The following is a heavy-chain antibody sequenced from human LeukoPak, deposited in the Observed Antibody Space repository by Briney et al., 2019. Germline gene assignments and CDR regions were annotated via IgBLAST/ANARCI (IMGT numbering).Heavy chain of an antibody. D-gene: IGHD3-22*01. CDR3: ARRLYYYDTSPTLLGMGFDY. CDR1: GFTFDDYG. J-gene: IGHJ4*02. Sequence: PGGSLRLSRAASGFTFDDYGMTWVRQAPGKGLEWVSAINWNGGSTGYADSVKGRFTISRDNAKNSLYLQMNSLRAEDTALYYCARRLYYYDTSPTLLGMGFDYWGQGTLVTVSS. V-gene: IGHV3-20*04. CDR2: INWNGGST.